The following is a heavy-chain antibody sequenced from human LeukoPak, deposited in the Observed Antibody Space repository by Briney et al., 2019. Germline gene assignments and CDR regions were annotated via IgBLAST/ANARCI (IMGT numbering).Heavy chain of an antibody. Sequence: PGRSLRLSCAASGFTFSSYWMSWVRQAPGKGLEWVANIKPDGREKYYLDSVKGRFTISRDNVKKSLYLQMNSLRAEDTAVYYCARGDFNDNGDYVDAFDIWGHGTMVTVSS. CDR3: ARGDFNDNGDYVDAFDI. V-gene: IGHV3-7*01. CDR2: IKPDGREK. CDR1: GFTFSSYW. J-gene: IGHJ3*02. D-gene: IGHD4-17*01.